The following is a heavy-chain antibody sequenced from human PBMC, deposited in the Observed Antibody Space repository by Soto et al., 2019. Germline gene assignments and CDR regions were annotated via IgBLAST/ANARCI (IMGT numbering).Heavy chain of an antibody. CDR3: ARGPLGITGTTGFDY. CDR2: IYYSGST. V-gene: IGHV4-30-4*08. Sequence: SCKASGYTFTSYYMHWIRQPPGKGLEWIGYIYYSGSTYYNPSLKSRVTISVDTSKNQFSLKLSSVTAADTAVYYCARGPLGITGTTGFDYWGQGTLVTVSS. CDR1: GYTFTSYY. D-gene: IGHD1-7*01. J-gene: IGHJ4*02.